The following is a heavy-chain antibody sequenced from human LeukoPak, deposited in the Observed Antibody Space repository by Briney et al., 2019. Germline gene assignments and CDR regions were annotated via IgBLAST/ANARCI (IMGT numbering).Heavy chain of an antibody. Sequence: PGGSLRLSCAVSGFSFSSYAMGWVRQAPGKGLEWVSIISDHNTWYADSVKGRFTISRDNSKNTPYLQMNSLRGEDTAVYYCAKGRDSYGYGDFDYWGQGTLVTVSS. CDR2: ISDHNT. CDR1: GFSFSSYA. V-gene: IGHV3-23*01. J-gene: IGHJ4*02. CDR3: AKGRDSYGYGDFDY. D-gene: IGHD5-18*01.